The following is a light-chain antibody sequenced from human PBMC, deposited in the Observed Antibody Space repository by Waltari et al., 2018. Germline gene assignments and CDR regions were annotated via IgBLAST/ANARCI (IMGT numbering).Light chain of an antibody. V-gene: IGLV3-1*01. CDR1: ILVSTY. Sequence: SSELTQPPSVSVSPGPTASTPFPGYILVSTYSSRYQHKPGQAPLLVIYQDINLPSGILERFSGYKSGNTATLTISGTPAMDDADYYCQALGSNRWVFGGVTKLPVL. CDR3: QALGSNRWV. CDR2: QDI. J-gene: IGLJ3*02.